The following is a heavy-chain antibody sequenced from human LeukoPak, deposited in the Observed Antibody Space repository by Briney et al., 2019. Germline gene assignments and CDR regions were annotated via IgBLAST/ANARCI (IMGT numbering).Heavy chain of an antibody. Sequence: SQTLSLTCTVSGGSISSGSYYWSWIRQPAGKGLEWIGRIYTSGSTNYNPSLKSRVTISVDTPKNQFSLKLSSVTAADTAVYYCASHLEWLSLQGGEGWNAFDIWGQGTMVTVSS. CDR2: IYTSGST. V-gene: IGHV4-61*02. J-gene: IGHJ3*02. D-gene: IGHD3-3*01. CDR3: ASHLEWLSLQGGEGWNAFDI. CDR1: GGSISSGSYY.